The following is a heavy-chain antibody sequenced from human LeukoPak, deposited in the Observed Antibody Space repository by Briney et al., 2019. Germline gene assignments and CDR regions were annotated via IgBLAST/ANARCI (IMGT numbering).Heavy chain of an antibody. V-gene: IGHV5-51*01. J-gene: IGHJ4*02. CDR2: IYPSDSDT. D-gene: IGHD3-10*01. Sequence: GESLKISCKGSGYSFTSYWIGWVRQLPGKGLEWMGIIYPSDSDTRYSPSFQGQVTISADKSINTVYLHWNSLKASNTAMYYCASFHISGKSYNGLHYWGQGTLVTVSS. CDR3: ASFHISGKSYNGLHY. CDR1: GYSFTSYW.